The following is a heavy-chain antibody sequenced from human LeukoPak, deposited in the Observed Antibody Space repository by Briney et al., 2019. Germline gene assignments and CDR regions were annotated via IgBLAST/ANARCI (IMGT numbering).Heavy chain of an antibody. V-gene: IGHV3-33*06. CDR2: VWYDGTNT. D-gene: IGHD3-22*01. Sequence: PGRSLRLSCAASGFTFRSYSMHWVRQAPGKGLEWVAVVWYDGTNTYYAESVKGRFTISRDNSKNTLYLQMSSLRAEDTAVYYCAKDRSSGYYSFDYWGQGTLVTVSS. CDR3: AKDRSSGYYSFDY. CDR1: GFTFRSYS. J-gene: IGHJ4*02.